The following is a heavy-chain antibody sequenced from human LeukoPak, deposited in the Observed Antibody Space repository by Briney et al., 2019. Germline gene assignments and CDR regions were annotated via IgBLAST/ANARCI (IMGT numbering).Heavy chain of an antibody. CDR1: GFTFSSHW. CDR2: INGDGSNT. V-gene: IGHV3-74*03. J-gene: IGHJ4*02. Sequence: GGSLRLSCAASGFTFSSHWMHWVRQAPGKGLVWVSRINGDGSNTTYADSVKGRFTISRDTAKNTLYLQMNSLRAEDTAVYYCAKVMVVVPAADDYWGQGTLVTVSS. D-gene: IGHD2-2*01. CDR3: AKVMVVVPAADDY.